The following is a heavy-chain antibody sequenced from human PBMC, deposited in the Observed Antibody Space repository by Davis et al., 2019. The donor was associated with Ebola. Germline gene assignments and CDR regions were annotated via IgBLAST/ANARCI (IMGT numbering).Heavy chain of an antibody. CDR1: GDPIDSFY. J-gene: IGHJ5*02. V-gene: IGHV4-59*01. D-gene: IGHD1-20*01. CDR2: VYHTGST. Sequence: MPGGSLRLSCKVSGDPIDSFYWTWIRQPPGKGLEWIGYVYHTGSTSYSPSLKSRVTISVVTSQNQFSLKLSSVTAADTAVYYCARYNWHFGGFDPWGQGTLVTVSS. CDR3: ARYNWHFGGFDP.